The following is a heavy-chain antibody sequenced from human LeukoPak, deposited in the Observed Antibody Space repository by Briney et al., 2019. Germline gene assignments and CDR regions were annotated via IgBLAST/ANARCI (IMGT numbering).Heavy chain of an antibody. Sequence: SETLCLTCTAAGGSISSYYWRWIRQAPGKGLEWIGFIYYSGSTNYNSSLKSHCTISVDTSKNQFSLKLSSVTAADTAVYYCARTTEGYCRGRSCYSYYYYMDVWGKGTTVTVSS. V-gene: IGHV4-59*01. D-gene: IGHD2-15*01. CDR3: ARTTEGYCRGRSCYSYYYYMDV. CDR2: IYYSGST. CDR1: GGSISSYY. J-gene: IGHJ6*03.